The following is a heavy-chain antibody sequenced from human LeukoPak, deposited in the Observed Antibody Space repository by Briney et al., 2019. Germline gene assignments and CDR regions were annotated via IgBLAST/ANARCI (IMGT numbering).Heavy chain of an antibody. D-gene: IGHD1/OR15-1a*01. V-gene: IGHV3-66*04. CDR1: GLTVSSNF. J-gene: IGHJ4*02. CDR2: IYSGGNT. Sequence: GGSLRLSCAVSGLTVSSNFMNWVRQAPGKGLVWVSIIYSGGNTYYADSVKGRFTISRDNSKNTLYLQMSSLRAEDTAIYYCARQQDATNPGYWGQGTLVTVSS. CDR3: ARQQDATNPGY.